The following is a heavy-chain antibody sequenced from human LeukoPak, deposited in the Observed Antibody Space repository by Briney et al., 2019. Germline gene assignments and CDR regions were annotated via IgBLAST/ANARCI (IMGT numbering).Heavy chain of an antibody. CDR1: GGSIGTNTYY. J-gene: IGHJ4*02. Sequence: PSETLSLTCTVSGGSIGTNTYYWGWIRQPPGKGLEWIGSIHYAGSTYYNPSLKSRVTLSVDTSMNQFSLKLSSVTAADTALYYCATSGTLYPHFDYWGQGTLVTVSS. V-gene: IGHV4-39*01. CDR3: ATSGTLYPHFDY. D-gene: IGHD3-10*01. CDR2: IHYAGST.